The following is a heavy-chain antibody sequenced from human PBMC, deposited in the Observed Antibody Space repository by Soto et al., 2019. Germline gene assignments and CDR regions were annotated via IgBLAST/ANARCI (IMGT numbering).Heavy chain of an antibody. D-gene: IGHD5-18*01. V-gene: IGHV4-34*01. CDR2: INHSGST. J-gene: IGHJ4*02. CDR3: ARGRRGYSYGYDYFDY. Sequence: SETLSLTCAVYGESFSGYYWSWIRQHPGKALEWIGEINHSGSTNYNPSPKSRVTISVDTSKHQFSLKLSSVTSADTAVYYCARGRRGYSYGYDYFDYWGQGTLVAVS. CDR1: GESFSGYY.